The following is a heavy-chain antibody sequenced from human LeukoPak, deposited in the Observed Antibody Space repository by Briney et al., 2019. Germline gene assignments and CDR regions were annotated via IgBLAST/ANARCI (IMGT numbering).Heavy chain of an antibody. V-gene: IGHV3-7*01. J-gene: IGHJ4*02. Sequence: GGSLRLSCAASGFTFDDYGMSWVRQAPGKGLECVANIKQDGSEKHYVDSVKGRFTISRDNGKNSLYLQMNSLRAEDTAVYYCARDEVGYFDYWGQGTLVTVSS. CDR1: GFTFDDYG. CDR3: ARDEVGYFDY. CDR2: IKQDGSEK.